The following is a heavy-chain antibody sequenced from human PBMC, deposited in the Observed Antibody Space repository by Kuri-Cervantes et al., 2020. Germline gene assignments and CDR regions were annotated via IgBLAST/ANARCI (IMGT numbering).Heavy chain of an antibody. CDR1: GFTFDDYA. CDR2: ISWNSGSI. CDR3: ARGDLWAFDI. J-gene: IGHJ3*02. D-gene: IGHD2-21*02. V-gene: IGHV3-9*01. Sequence: SLKISCAASGFTFDDYAMHWVRQAPGKGLEWVSGISWNSGSIGYADSVKGRFTISRDNAKNSLYLQMSSLRAEDTALYYCARGDLWAFDIWGQGTMVTVSS.